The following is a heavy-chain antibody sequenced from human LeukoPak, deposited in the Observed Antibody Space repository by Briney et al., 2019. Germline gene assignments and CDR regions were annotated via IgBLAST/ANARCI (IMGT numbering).Heavy chain of an antibody. CDR1: GGSISSASYC. V-gene: IGHV4-61*02. CDR3: AGITMVRGVPHDAFDI. D-gene: IGHD3-10*01. Sequence: SQILSLTCTVAGGSISSASYCWSWLRQPAGKGLEWIGRIYTSGSTNYNPSLKSRITISVDMSKNQFSLKLSSVTAADTAVYYCAGITMVRGVPHDAFDIWGQGTMVTVSS. J-gene: IGHJ3*02. CDR2: IYTSGST.